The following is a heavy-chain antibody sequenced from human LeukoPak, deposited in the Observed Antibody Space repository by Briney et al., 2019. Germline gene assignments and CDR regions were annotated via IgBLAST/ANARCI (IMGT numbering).Heavy chain of an antibody. CDR3: ARVTGYMIEDYFDY. Sequence: SETLSLTCTVSGGSISSYYWSWIRQPAGKGLEWIGRIYTSGSTNYNPSLKSRVTMSVDTSKNQFSLKLSSVTAAYTAVYYCARVTGYMIEDYFDYWGQGTLVTVSS. CDR2: IYTSGST. J-gene: IGHJ4*02. CDR1: GGSISSYY. D-gene: IGHD3-22*01. V-gene: IGHV4-4*07.